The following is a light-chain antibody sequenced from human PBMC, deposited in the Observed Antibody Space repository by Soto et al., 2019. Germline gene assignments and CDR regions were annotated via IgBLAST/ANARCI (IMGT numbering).Light chain of an antibody. CDR2: EAS. J-gene: IGKJ1*01. CDR1: QRFSTW. CDR3: QQYNSYSAT. V-gene: IGKV1-5*03. Sequence: DIQMTQSPSTLSASVGDTVTITCRASQRFSTWLAWYQQKPGKATNLLIYEASSLESGVPSRFSGSGSGTEFTLTISSLQPDDFATYYCQQYNSYSATFGQGTNVEIK.